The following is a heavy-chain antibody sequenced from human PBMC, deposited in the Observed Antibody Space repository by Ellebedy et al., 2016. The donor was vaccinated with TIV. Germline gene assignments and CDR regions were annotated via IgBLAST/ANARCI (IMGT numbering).Heavy chain of an antibody. J-gene: IGHJ6*02. CDR3: ARGRPRPRTIFGVVNRYYYYGMDV. CDR1: GYIFTSYD. Sequence: AASVKVSCKASGYIFTSYDINWVRQATGQGLEWMGWMNPNSGNPGYAQKFQGRVTMTRNTSISTAYMELGSLRSEDTAVDYCARGRPRPRTIFGVVNRYYYYGMDVWGQGTTVTVSS. V-gene: IGHV1-8*01. CDR2: MNPNSGNP. D-gene: IGHD3-3*01.